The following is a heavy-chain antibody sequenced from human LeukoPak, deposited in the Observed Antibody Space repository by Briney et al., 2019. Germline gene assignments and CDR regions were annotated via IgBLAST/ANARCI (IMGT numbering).Heavy chain of an antibody. D-gene: IGHD3-10*01. J-gene: IGHJ5*02. V-gene: IGHV4-39*01. CDR1: GCSISASRHY. CDR3: ARSDYRAWFDP. CDR2: AYYIGCV. Sequence: PSDTLSLTCSVSGCSISASRHYRAWVRQPPGKGLEGIGRAYYIGCVRYNTSLHRRATISVDMSKNDLFLTLSSVTAADTAFYYCARSDYRAWFDPWGQGTLVTVSP.